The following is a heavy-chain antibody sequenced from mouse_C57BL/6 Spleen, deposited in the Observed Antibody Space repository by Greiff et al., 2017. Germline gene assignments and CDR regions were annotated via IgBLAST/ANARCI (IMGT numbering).Heavy chain of an antibody. J-gene: IGHJ3*01. CDR1: GFNIKDDY. V-gene: IGHV14-4*01. Sequence: VQLQQSGAELVRPGASVKLSCTASGFNIKDDYMHWVKQRPEQGLEWIGWIDPENGDTEYASKFQGKATITADTSSNTAYLQLSSLTSEDTAVYYCTPYGNYVDWFAYWGQGTLVTVSA. CDR3: TPYGNYVDWFAY. D-gene: IGHD2-1*01. CDR2: IDPENGDT.